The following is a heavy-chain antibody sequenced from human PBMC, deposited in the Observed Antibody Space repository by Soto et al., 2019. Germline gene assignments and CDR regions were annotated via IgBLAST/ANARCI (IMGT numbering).Heavy chain of an antibody. CDR2: INAGNGNT. D-gene: IGHD6-19*01. CDR3: ARGGGLRGSGWYLDYFDY. CDR1: GYTFTSYA. V-gene: IGHV1-3*01. Sequence: QVQLVQSGAEVKKPGASVKVSCKASGYTFTSYAMHWVRQAPGQRLEWMGWINAGNGNTKYSQKFQGRVTITRDTSASTAYMELSSLRSEDTAVYYCARGGGLRGSGWYLDYFDYWGQGTLVTVSS. J-gene: IGHJ4*02.